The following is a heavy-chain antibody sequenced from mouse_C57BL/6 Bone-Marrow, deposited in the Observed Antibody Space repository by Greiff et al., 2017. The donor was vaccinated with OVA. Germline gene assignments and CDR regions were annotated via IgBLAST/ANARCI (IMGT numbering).Heavy chain of an antibody. CDR1: GYAFSSSW. V-gene: IGHV1-82*01. D-gene: IGHD3-1*01. CDR3: ARRAGSPNWYFDV. Sequence: VQLQQSGPELVKPGASVKISCKASGYAFSSSWMNWVKQRPGKGLEWIGRIYPGDGDTNYNGKFKGKATLTADKSSSTAYMQLSSLTSEDSAVYFCARRAGSPNWYFDVWGTGTTVTVSS. J-gene: IGHJ1*03. CDR2: IYPGDGDT.